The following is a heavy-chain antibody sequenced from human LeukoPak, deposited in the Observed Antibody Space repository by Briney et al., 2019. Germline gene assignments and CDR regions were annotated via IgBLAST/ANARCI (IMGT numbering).Heavy chain of an antibody. J-gene: IGHJ5*02. Sequence: GASVKVSCKASGYTFTSYGISWVRQAPGQGLEWMGWISAYNGNTNYAQKLQGRVTMTTDTSTSTAHMELRSLRSDDTAIYYCAKDWHILTGRNCFDPWGQGTLVTVSS. CDR1: GYTFTSYG. D-gene: IGHD3-9*01. CDR3: AKDWHILTGRNCFDP. CDR2: ISAYNGNT. V-gene: IGHV1-18*01.